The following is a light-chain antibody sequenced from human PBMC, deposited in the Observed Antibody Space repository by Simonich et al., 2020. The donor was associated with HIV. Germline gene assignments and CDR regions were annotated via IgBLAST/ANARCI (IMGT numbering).Light chain of an antibody. CDR2: RNN. Sequence: QAGLTQPPSVSKGLRQTATLTCTGNNNNVGNKGAAWLQQHQGHPPKLLSYRNNNRPSGVSERLSASRSGNTASLTITGLQPEDEGDYYCSAWDSSLSAWVFGGGTKLTVL. V-gene: IGLV10-54*01. CDR1: NNNVGNKG. J-gene: IGLJ3*02. CDR3: SAWDSSLSAWV.